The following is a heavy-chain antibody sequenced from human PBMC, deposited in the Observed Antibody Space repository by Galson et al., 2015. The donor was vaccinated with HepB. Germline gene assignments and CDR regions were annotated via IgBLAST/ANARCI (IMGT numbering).Heavy chain of an antibody. CDR1: GGTLRNYG. Sequence: SVKVSCKASGGTLRNYGISWVRQAPGQGLEWMGGINPVFGTAHYAQKFQDRVTISANRSTNTAYMELTTLTSEDAAVYYCAGQAAVTPGYLAYWGQGTLVTVSS. CDR2: INPVFGTA. D-gene: IGHD6-13*01. CDR3: AGQAAVTPGYLAY. J-gene: IGHJ4*02. V-gene: IGHV1-69*06.